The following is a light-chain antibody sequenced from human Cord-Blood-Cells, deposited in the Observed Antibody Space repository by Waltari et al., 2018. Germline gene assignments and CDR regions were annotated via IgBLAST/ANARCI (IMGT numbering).Light chain of an antibody. CDR1: QSVSSY. CDR3: QQRSSYT. V-gene: IGKV3-11*01. J-gene: IGKJ2*01. CDR2: DAS. Sequence: EIVLPQSPAPLSLSPGERATLPSRASQSVSSYLAWYQQKPGQAPRLLIYDASNRATGIPARFSGSGSGTDFTLTISSLEPEDFAVDYCQQRSSYTFGQGTKLEIK.